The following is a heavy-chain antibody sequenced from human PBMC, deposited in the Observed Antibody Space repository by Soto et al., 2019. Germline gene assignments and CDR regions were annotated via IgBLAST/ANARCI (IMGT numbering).Heavy chain of an antibody. D-gene: IGHD3-22*01. CDR3: AREPRYYYDSSGYYHSAY. J-gene: IGHJ4*02. V-gene: IGHV4-30-4*01. Sequence: QVQLQESGPGLVKPSQTLSLTCTVSGGSISSGDYYWSCIRQPPGKGLEWIGYIYYSGSTYYNPSPNIRVTISVHTSNTQVSLHLSSVTAADAAVYYCAREPRYYYDSSGYYHSAYGGQGTLVTVSS. CDR1: GGSISSGDYY. CDR2: IYYSGST.